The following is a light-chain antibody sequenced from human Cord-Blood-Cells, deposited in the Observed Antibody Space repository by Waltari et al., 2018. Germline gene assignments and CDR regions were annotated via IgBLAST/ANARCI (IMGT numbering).Light chain of an antibody. V-gene: IGLV2-23*01. CDR2: EGS. CDR3: CSYAGSSTYV. CDR1: SSDVGRYNL. J-gene: IGLJ1*01. Sequence: QSALTQPASVSGSPGPSITIPCTGTSSDVGRYNLVSWYQQHPGKAPKLMIYEGSKRPSGVSNRVSGSKSGNTASLTISGLQAEDEADYYCCSYAGSSTYVFGTGTKVTVL.